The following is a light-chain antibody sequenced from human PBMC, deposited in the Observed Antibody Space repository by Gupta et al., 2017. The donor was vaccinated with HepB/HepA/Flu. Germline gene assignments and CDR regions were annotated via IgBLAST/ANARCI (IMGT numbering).Light chain of an antibody. CDR3: NSRYSSGTHPVV. CDR2: GNN. V-gene: IGLV3-19*01. J-gene: IGLJ2*01. CDR1: SIRSYD. Sequence: SSVLTQDPVVSVALGQTVTMTCQGDSIRSYDATWYQQKPGQAPVVVVYGNNNRPSGSPDRFSASNSGNTAALIITGAQADDEADYYCNSRYSSGTHPVVFGGGTQLTVL.